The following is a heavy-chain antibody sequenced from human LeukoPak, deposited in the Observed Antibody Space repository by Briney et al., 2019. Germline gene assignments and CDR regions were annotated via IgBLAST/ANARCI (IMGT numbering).Heavy chain of an antibody. CDR3: ARGDSSSPLPLT. CDR1: GGSISGFF. D-gene: IGHD6-6*01. V-gene: IGHV4-4*09. J-gene: IGHJ5*02. Sequence: PSQTLSLTCTVSGGSISGFFWSWIRQPPGKGLEWIGYIYTSGSTNYNPSLKSRVTISVDTSKNQFSLKLSSVTAADTAVYYCARGDSSSPLPLTWGQGTLVTVSS. CDR2: IYTSGST.